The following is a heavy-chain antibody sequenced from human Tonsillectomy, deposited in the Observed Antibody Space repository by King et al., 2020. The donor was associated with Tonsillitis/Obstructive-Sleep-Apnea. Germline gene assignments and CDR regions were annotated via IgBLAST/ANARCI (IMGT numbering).Heavy chain of an antibody. Sequence: VQLVESGGGLVQPGRSLRLSCAASGFSFSSDGMHWVRQAPGKGLEWLAVISYDGSETHYADSVKGRFTITRDNSKNTLYLQMNSLRGEDTAVYYCAKEEVYDCWTGRYFDAWGQGTLVTVSP. J-gene: IGHJ4*02. V-gene: IGHV3-30*18. CDR2: ISYDGSET. CDR3: AKEEVYDCWTGRYFDA. D-gene: IGHD3-3*01. CDR1: GFSFSSDG.